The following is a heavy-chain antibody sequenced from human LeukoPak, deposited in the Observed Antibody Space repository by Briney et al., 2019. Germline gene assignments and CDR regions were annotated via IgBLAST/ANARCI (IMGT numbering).Heavy chain of an antibody. J-gene: IGHJ4*02. Sequence: GRSLRLSCAASGFTFDDFAMHWVRQAPGEGLEWVSGISWNSGSIGYADSVKGRFTISRDNAKNSLFLQMNSLRAEDTALYYCAKDIGTYSFTSFDYWGQGTLVTVSS. V-gene: IGHV3-9*01. CDR1: GFTFDDFA. D-gene: IGHD5-18*01. CDR2: ISWNSGSI. CDR3: AKDIGTYSFTSFDY.